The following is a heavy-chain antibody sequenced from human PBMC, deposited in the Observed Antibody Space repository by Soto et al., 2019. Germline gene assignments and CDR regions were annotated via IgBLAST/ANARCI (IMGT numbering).Heavy chain of an antibody. V-gene: IGHV3-30-3*01. J-gene: IGHJ4*02. CDR2: ISYDGSNK. Sequence: GGSLRLSCAASGFTFSSYAMHWVRQAPGKGLEWVAVISYDGSNKYYADSVKGRFTISRDNSKNTLYLQMNSLRAEDTAVYYCARSSGSSWYYFDYWGQGTLVTVS. D-gene: IGHD6-13*01. CDR1: GFTFSSYA. CDR3: ARSSGSSWYYFDY.